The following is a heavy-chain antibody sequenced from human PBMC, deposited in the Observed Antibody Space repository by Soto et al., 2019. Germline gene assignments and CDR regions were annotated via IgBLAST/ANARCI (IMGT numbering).Heavy chain of an antibody. J-gene: IGHJ6*02. CDR1: GGTFSSYA. Sequence: SVKVSCKASGGTFSSYAISWVRQAPGQGLEWMGGILPIFGTANYAQKFQGRVTITADESTSTAYMELSSLRSEDTAVYYCALLPFLEWSNYYYYGMDVWGQGSTVTVSS. D-gene: IGHD3-3*01. V-gene: IGHV1-69*13. CDR3: ALLPFLEWSNYYYYGMDV. CDR2: ILPIFGTA.